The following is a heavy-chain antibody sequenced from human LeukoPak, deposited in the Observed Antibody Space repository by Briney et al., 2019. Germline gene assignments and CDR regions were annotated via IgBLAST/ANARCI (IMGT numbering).Heavy chain of an antibody. J-gene: IGHJ4*02. Sequence: SETLSLTCTVSGGSISSYYWSWIRQPPGKGLEWIGSIYYSGSTYYNPSLKSRVTISVDTSKNQFSLKLSSVTAADTAVYYCATRLDSSGWPFDYWGQGILVTVSS. CDR1: GGSISSYY. D-gene: IGHD6-19*01. V-gene: IGHV4-59*05. CDR2: IYYSGST. CDR3: ATRLDSSGWPFDY.